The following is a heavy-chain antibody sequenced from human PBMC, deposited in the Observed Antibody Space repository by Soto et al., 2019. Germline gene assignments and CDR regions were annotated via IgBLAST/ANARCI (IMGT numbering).Heavy chain of an antibody. CDR3: ARDPDFWSGYRYGMDV. V-gene: IGHV1-69*13. D-gene: IGHD3-3*01. CDR2: IIPIFGTA. J-gene: IGHJ6*02. CDR1: GGTFSSYA. Sequence: ASVKVSCKASGGTFSSYAISWVRQAPGQGLEWMGGIIPIFGTANYAQKFQGRVTITADESTSTAYMELSSLRSEDTAVYYCARDPDFWSGYRYGMDVWGQGTTVTVSS.